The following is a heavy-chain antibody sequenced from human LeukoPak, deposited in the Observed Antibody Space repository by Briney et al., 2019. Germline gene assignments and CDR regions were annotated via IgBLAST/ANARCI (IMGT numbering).Heavy chain of an antibody. V-gene: IGHV3-11*06. J-gene: IGHJ3*02. CDR2: ISSSTSYT. D-gene: IGHD5-24*01. CDR3: ARLLGMVTTFDI. CDR1: GFTLCGYY. Sequence: PGGSLRLSPAASGFTLCGYYMSWIRETPGKGVESVSDISSSTSYTNYADSVKGRFTLSKDNAKNSLYLQMNSLRAEDTAVYYCARLLGMVTTFDIWGQGTMVTVSS.